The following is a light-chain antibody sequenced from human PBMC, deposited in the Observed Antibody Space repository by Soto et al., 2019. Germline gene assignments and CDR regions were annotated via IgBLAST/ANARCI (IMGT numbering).Light chain of an antibody. CDR2: ATS. CDR3: LPDYNCPLT. Sequence: MKQSQASLSVSLGERVTITCRASQGIGDDLAWYQHKPGQAPRLLVYATSTIPTGVPSRFSGSRSGTEFTLTISSLQSEDFAAYYCLPDYNCPLTFGQGTKVDI. CDR1: QGIGDD. V-gene: IGKV1-6*01. J-gene: IGKJ1*01.